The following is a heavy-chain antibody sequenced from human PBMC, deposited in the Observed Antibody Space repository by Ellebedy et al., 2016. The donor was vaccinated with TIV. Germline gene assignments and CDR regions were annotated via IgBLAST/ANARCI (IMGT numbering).Heavy chain of an antibody. D-gene: IGHD4-17*01. CDR3: ARRGSYGDYAVQVNSWFDS. J-gene: IGHJ5*01. V-gene: IGHV3-7*01. CDR1: GFSFRSYW. Sequence: PGGSLRLSCAASGFSFRSYWMSWVRQAPGKGLEWVANIYQDGSVQYYLDSVKGRFTISRDNAINSLFLQMNSLRAGETAVYYCARRGSYGDYAVQVNSWFDSWGRGTLVTVSS. CDR2: IYQDGSVQ.